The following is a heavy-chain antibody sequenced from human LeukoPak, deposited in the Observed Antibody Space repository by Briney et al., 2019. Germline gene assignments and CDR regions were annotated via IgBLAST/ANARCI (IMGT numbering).Heavy chain of an antibody. CDR1: GFTFSDYY. D-gene: IGHD6-13*01. Sequence: GGSLRLSCAASGFTFSDYYMNWIRQAPGKGLDWVAYISSSGSTIYYAGSVKGRFTISRDNAKNSLYLQMNSLRAEDTAVYYCARDQGGSSWSRGWFDPCGPGTLVIVSS. CDR2: ISSSGSTI. CDR3: ARDQGGSSWSRGWFDP. V-gene: IGHV3-11*01. J-gene: IGHJ5*02.